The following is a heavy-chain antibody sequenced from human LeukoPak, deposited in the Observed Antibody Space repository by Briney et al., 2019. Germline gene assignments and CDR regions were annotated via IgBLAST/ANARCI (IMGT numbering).Heavy chain of an antibody. CDR2: IYPSDSNT. D-gene: IGHD6-19*01. Sequence: GESLKISCKGSGYSFTSYWIAWVRQMPGKGLEWMGIIYPSDSNTRYSPSFQGQVTISADKSISTAYLQWSSLKASDTAMYYCARGGYTTSWYPGYWGQGTLVTVSS. V-gene: IGHV5-51*01. CDR1: GYSFTSYW. CDR3: ARGGYTTSWYPGY. J-gene: IGHJ4*02.